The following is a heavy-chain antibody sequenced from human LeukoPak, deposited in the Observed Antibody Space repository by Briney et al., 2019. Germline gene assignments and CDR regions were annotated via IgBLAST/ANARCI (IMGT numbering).Heavy chain of an antibody. J-gene: IGHJ4*02. CDR2: ISSSGSNI. CDR1: GFTFSDYY. V-gene: IGHV3-11*01. D-gene: IGHD5-12*01. CDR3: ARGVHPGYSGNEGG. Sequence: GGSLRLSCAASGFTFSDYYMSWIRQAPGKGLEWVSYISSSGSNIYYADSVKGRFTISRDNAKNSLYLQMNSLRAEDTAVYYCARGVHPGYSGNEGGWGQGTLVTVSS.